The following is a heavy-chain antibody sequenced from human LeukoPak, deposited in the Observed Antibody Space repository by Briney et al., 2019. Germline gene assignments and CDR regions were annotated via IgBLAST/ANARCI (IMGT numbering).Heavy chain of an antibody. CDR2: IIPIFGTA. V-gene: IGHV1-69*05. Sequence: SVKVSCKASGGTFSSYAISWVRQAPGQGLEWMGGIIPIFGTANYAQKFQGRVTITTDESTSTAYMELSSLRSEDTAVYYCARFGADYYDRSGYPTDDYWGQGTLVTVSS. D-gene: IGHD3-22*01. CDR1: GGTFSSYA. CDR3: ARFGADYYDRSGYPTDDY. J-gene: IGHJ4*02.